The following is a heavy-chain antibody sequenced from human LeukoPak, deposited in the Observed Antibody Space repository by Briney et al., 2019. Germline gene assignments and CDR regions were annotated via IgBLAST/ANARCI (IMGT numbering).Heavy chain of an antibody. CDR2: ISGSGGST. J-gene: IGHJ4*02. V-gene: IGHV3-23*01. D-gene: IGHD5-18*01. CDR1: GFTFSSYA. CDR3: AKGAYTATARIQKYYFDY. Sequence: GGSLRLSCAASGFTFSSYAMSWVRQAPGKGLEWVSAISGSGGSTYYADSVKGRFTISRDNSKSTLYLQMNSLRAEDTAVYYCAKGAYTATARIQKYYFDYWGQGTLVTVSS.